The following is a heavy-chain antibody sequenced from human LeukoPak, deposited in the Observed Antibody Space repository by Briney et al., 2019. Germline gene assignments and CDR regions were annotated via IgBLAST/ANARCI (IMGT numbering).Heavy chain of an antibody. V-gene: IGHV3-23*01. D-gene: IGHD5-18*01. Sequence: GGSLRLSCAASGFTFSNYAMSWARQAPGKGLEWVSAISGSGGSTYYADSVKGRFTISGDNSKNTLYLQMNSLRAEDTAVYYCTKGTIWLPFDYWGQGTLVTVSS. CDR3: TKGTIWLPFDY. CDR2: ISGSGGST. J-gene: IGHJ4*02. CDR1: GFTFSNYA.